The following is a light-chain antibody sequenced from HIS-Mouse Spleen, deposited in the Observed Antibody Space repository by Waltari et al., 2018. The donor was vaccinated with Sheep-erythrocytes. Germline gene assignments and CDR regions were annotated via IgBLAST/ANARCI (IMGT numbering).Light chain of an antibody. V-gene: IGLV2-11*01. CDR3: CSYAGSYNHV. CDR2: DVS. Sequence: QSALTQPRSVSGSPGQSVTISCTGTSSDVGGSNYVSWYQQHPGKAPQLMIYDVSKRPSGVPVRFSGSKAGNTASLTSSGLQAEDEADYYCCSYAGSYNHVFATGTKVTVL. J-gene: IGLJ1*01. CDR1: SSDVGGSNY.